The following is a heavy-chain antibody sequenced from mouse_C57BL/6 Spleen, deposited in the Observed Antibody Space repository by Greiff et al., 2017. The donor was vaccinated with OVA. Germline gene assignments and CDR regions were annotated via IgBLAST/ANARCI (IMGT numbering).Heavy chain of an antibody. Sequence: EVKPVESGGGLVKPGGSLKLSCAASGFTFSDYGMHWVRQAPEKGLEWVAYISSGSSTIYYADTVKGRFTISRDNAKNTLFLQMTSLRSEDTAMYYCARQGNYGSSYVDYWGQGTTLTVSS. CDR2: ISSGSSTI. V-gene: IGHV5-17*01. CDR1: GFTFSDYG. CDR3: ARQGNYGSSYVDY. D-gene: IGHD1-1*01. J-gene: IGHJ2*01.